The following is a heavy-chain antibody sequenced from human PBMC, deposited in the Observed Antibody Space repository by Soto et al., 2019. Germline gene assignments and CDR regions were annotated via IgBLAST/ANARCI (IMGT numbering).Heavy chain of an antibody. CDR1: GYTFTSYD. CDR3: AREDSGSYYLDY. CDR2: MNPNSGNT. V-gene: IGHV1-8*01. D-gene: IGHD1-26*01. Sequence: QVQLVQSGAEVKKPGASVKVSCKASGYTFTSYDINWVRQATGQGLEWMGWMNPNSGNTGYAQKFLGSVYMTRKTSINTAYRELSSMRSTDTAVYYCAREDSGSYYLDYWGQGTLVTVSS. J-gene: IGHJ4*02.